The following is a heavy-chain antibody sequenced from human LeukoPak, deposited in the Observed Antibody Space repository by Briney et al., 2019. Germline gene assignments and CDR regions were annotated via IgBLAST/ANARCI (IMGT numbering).Heavy chain of an antibody. Sequence: ASVKVSCKASGYTFTSYGISWVRQAPGKGLEWMGIINPSGGSTSYAQKFQGRVTMTRDTSTSTVYMELSSLRSEDTAVYYCARPGDYYDSSGYAGDYFDYWGQGTLVTVSS. CDR1: GYTFTSYG. CDR2: INPSGGST. V-gene: IGHV1-46*01. J-gene: IGHJ4*02. CDR3: ARPGDYYDSSGYAGDYFDY. D-gene: IGHD3-22*01.